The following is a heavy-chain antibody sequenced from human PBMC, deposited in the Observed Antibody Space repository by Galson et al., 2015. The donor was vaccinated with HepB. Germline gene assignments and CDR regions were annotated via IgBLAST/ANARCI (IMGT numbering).Heavy chain of an antibody. J-gene: IGHJ4*02. Sequence: QSGAEVKKPGESLKISCKASGYTFTSYGISWVRQAPGQGLEWMGWISAYNGNTNYAQKLQGRVTMTTDTSTSTAYMELRSLRSDDTAVYYCAGHDCSSTSCPLDYWGQGTLVTVSS. CDR2: ISAYNGNT. CDR1: GYTFTSYG. V-gene: IGHV1-18*04. CDR3: AGHDCSSTSCPLDY. D-gene: IGHD2-2*01.